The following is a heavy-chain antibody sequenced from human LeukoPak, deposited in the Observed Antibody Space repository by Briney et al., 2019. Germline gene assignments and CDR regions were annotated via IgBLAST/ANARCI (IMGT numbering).Heavy chain of an antibody. Sequence: PSETLSLTCTVSGGSISSGDYYWSWIRHPPGKSLEWIGYIYYSGSTYYNPSLKSRVTISVDTSKNQFSLKLSSVTAADTAVYYCARLNSSGWYFYWGQGTLVTVSS. D-gene: IGHD6-19*01. J-gene: IGHJ4*02. V-gene: IGHV4-30-4*01. CDR1: GGSISSGDYY. CDR2: IYYSGST. CDR3: ARLNSSGWYFY.